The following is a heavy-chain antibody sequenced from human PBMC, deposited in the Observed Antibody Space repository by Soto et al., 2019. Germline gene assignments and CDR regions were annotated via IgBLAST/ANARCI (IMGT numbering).Heavy chain of an antibody. Sequence: EVQLVESGGGLVKPRGSLRLSCAATGFTFSSYSMNWVRQAPGKGLEWVSSISSSSSYIYYADSVKGRFTISRDNAKNSLYLQMNSLRAEDTAVYYCARGGGDTAYGLWGQGTLVTVSS. V-gene: IGHV3-21*01. D-gene: IGHD5-18*01. CDR1: GFTFSSYS. CDR2: ISSSSSYI. CDR3: ARGGGDTAYGL. J-gene: IGHJ4*02.